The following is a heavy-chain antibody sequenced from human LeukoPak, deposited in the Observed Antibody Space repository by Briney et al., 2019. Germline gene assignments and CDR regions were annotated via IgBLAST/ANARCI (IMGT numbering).Heavy chain of an antibody. J-gene: IGHJ4*02. V-gene: IGHV3-23*01. CDR3: AKDRIAVAQGFDY. CDR1: GFTFSSYA. Sequence: GGSLRLSCTTSGFTFSSYALSWVRQAPGKGLEWVSGIRVSGSTYYPDSVTGRFTISRDNSENTLYLQMSGLRAEDTAIYYCAKDRIAVAQGFDYWGQGTLVTVSS. CDR2: IRVSGST. D-gene: IGHD6-19*01.